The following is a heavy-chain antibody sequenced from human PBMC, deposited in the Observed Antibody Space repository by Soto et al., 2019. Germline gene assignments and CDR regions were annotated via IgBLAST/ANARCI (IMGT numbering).Heavy chain of an antibody. Sequence: SETLSLTCTVSGGSISSYYWSWIRQPPGKGLEWIGYIYYSGSTNYNPSLKSRVTISVDTSKNQFSLKLSSVTAADTAVYYCAIGVNPATKKYYFDYWGQGTLVTVSS. CDR3: AIGVNPATKKYYFDY. V-gene: IGHV4-59*01. CDR2: IYYSGST. J-gene: IGHJ4*02. CDR1: GGSISSYY.